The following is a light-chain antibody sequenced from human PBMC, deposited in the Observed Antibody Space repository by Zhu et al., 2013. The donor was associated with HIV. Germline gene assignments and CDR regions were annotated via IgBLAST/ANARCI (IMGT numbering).Light chain of an antibody. CDR3: QQRSYWPPT. CDR2: DAY. V-gene: IGKV3D-20*02. CDR1: QSVTSS. Sequence: EIVMTQSPATLFVSPGERATLSCRASQSVTSSLAWYQQKPGQAPRLIMYDAYTRAIGIPDRFSGSGSGTEFSLTVSRLEPEDFAVYYCQQRSYWPPTFGQGTKVEIK. J-gene: IGKJ1*01.